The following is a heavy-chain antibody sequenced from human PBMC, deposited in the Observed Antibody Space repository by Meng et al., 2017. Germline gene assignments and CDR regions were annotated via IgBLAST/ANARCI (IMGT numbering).Heavy chain of an antibody. J-gene: IGHJ5*02. D-gene: IGHD3-10*01. V-gene: IGHV4-39*07. CDR2: IYYSGST. Sequence: HLQPEESGPGLVKPSETLSLTCTVSGGSISSSSYYWGWIRQPPGKGLEWIGSIYYSGSTYYNPSLKSRVTISVDTSKNQFSLKLSSVTAADTAVYYCAREVYYGSGSRWFDPWGQGTLVTVFS. CDR1: GGSISSSSYY. CDR3: AREVYYGSGSRWFDP.